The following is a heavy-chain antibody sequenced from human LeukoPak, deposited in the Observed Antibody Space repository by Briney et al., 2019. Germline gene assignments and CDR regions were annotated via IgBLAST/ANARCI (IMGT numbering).Heavy chain of an antibody. Sequence: GGSLRLSCAASGFTVSSNYMSWVRQAPGKGLEWVSVIYSGGSTYYADSVKGRFTISRDNSKNTLYLQMNSLRAEDTAVYYCAREGLSYYFDYWGQGTLVTVSS. V-gene: IGHV3-66*01. D-gene: IGHD2-8*01. J-gene: IGHJ4*02. CDR3: AREGLSYYFDY. CDR2: IYSGGST. CDR1: GFTVSSNY.